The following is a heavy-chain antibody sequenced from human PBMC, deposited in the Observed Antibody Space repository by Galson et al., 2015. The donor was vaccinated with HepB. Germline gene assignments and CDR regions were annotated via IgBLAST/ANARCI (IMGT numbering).Heavy chain of an antibody. V-gene: IGHV1-18*01. CDR3: AWETSGSTRAFDF. CDR2: LIAFNAKT. D-gene: IGHD2-2*01. CDR1: DILTSSG. Sequence: SVKVSCKASDILTSSGVSWVRQAPGQGLEWMGWLIAFNAKTNYAQNFQGRVTMTTNISTSTAYMELRSLTYDDTAMYYCAWETSGSTRAFDFWGQGTMVTVSS. J-gene: IGHJ3*01.